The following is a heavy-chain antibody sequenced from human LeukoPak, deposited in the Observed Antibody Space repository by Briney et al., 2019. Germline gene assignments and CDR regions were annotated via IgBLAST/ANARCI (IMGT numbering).Heavy chain of an antibody. J-gene: IGHJ3*02. D-gene: IGHD2-21*02. CDR1: GDSVPRDGYY. V-gene: IGHV4-31*03. CDR2: ISKSGTA. Sequence: SDTLSLPCSVSGDSVPRDGYYWTWIRQHPAKGLAWIGYISKSGTASYNPSLESRVSISVDTYYNQFSLRLNSVTAADTAVYYCARDVVVTASPDAFDIWGQGTMVIVSS. CDR3: ARDVVVTASPDAFDI.